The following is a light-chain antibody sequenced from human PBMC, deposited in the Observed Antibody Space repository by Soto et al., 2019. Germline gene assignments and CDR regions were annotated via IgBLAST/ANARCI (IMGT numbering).Light chain of an antibody. CDR2: KAA. V-gene: IGKV1-5*03. CDR1: DNIAPW. J-gene: IGKJ1*01. CDR3: QHYNSFSRT. Sequence: DIQMTQSPSTLSASVGDRVAITCRASDNIAPWVAWYQQKPGKATKLRIYKAANLADEVPSRFAGSGSGTDFTLTIPRLQPDDFATYYCQHYNSFSRTFGQGTKV.